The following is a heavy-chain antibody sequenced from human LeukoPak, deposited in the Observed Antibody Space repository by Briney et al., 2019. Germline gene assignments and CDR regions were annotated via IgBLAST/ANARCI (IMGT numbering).Heavy chain of an antibody. J-gene: IGHJ4*02. CDR2: IKEDGSQQ. Sequence: PGGSLRLSCAASGFPFSGYWMDWVRQAPGKGMEWVANIKEDGSQQYYADSVKGRFTISRDNAKNSLYLQMNSLRVEGTAIYYCSRSLDYLGQGALVTVSS. CDR1: GFPFSGYW. CDR3: SRSLDY. V-gene: IGHV3-7*01.